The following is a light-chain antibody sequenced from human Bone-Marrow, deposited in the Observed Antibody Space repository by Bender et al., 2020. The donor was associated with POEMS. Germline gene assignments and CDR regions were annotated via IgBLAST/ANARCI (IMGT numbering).Light chain of an antibody. Sequence: SYVVTQSPSVSVAPGQTARITCGGHNIGSKSVHWYQHKPGQAPLLVIYDETSRPSGVPRRFSGSNSGNTASLTISRVEAGDEADYYCHVWDGSTDRPLFGAGTRLTVL. CDR1: NIGSKS. J-gene: IGLJ2*01. CDR2: DET. CDR3: HVWDGSTDRPL. V-gene: IGLV3-21*02.